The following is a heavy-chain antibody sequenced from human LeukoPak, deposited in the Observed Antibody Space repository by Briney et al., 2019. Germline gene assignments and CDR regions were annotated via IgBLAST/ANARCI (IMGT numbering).Heavy chain of an antibody. CDR1: GFTFSSYW. CDR3: ARVIWSQYYFDY. Sequence: TGGSLRLSCAASGFTFSSYWMPWVRQAPGKGLVWVSRINSDGSSTSHADSVKGRFTISRDNAKNTLYLQMNSLRAEDTAVYYCARVIWSQYYFDYWGQGTLVTVSS. D-gene: IGHD3-16*01. V-gene: IGHV3-74*01. CDR2: INSDGSST. J-gene: IGHJ4*02.